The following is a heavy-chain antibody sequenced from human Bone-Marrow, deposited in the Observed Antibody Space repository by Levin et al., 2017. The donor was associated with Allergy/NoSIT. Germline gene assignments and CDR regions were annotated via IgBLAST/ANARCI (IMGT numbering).Heavy chain of an antibody. V-gene: IGHV1-18*01. CDR1: GYTFTSYG. Sequence: ASVKVSCKASGYTFTSYGISWVRQAPGQGLEWMGWISAYNGNTNYAQKLQGRVTMTTDTSTSTAYMELRSLRSDDTAVYYCARDRPPFGYDFWSGYYYYGMDVWGQGTTVTVSS. CDR2: ISAYNGNT. D-gene: IGHD3-3*01. CDR3: ARDRPPFGYDFWSGYYYYGMDV. J-gene: IGHJ6*02.